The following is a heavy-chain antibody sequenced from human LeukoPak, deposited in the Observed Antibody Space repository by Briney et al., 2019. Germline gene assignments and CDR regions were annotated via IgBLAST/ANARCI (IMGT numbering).Heavy chain of an antibody. CDR3: ARDRGGGSYLGAFDI. CDR1: GYTCTGYY. Sequence: ASVKVSCKASGYTCTGYYMHWVRQAPGQGLEWMGWINPNSGGTNYAQKFQGRVTMTRDTSISTAYMELSRLRSDDTAVYYCARDRGGGSYLGAFDIWGQGTMVTVSS. V-gene: IGHV1-2*02. J-gene: IGHJ3*02. D-gene: IGHD1-26*01. CDR2: INPNSGGT.